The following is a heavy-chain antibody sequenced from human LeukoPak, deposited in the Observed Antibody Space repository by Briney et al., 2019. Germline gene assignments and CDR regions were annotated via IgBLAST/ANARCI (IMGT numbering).Heavy chain of an antibody. CDR2: INPNSGGT. Sequence: ASVTVSCKASGYTFTGYYMHWVRQAPGQGLEWMGWINPNSGGTNYAQKFQGRVTMTRDTSISTAYMELSRLRSDDTAVYYCASLWFGELLNDFDYWGQGTLVTVSS. V-gene: IGHV1-2*02. J-gene: IGHJ4*02. CDR1: GYTFTGYY. D-gene: IGHD3-10*01. CDR3: ASLWFGELLNDFDY.